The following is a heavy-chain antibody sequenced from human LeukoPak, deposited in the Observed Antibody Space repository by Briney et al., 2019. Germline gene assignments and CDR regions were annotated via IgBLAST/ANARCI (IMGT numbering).Heavy chain of an antibody. D-gene: IGHD3-10*02. V-gene: IGHV3-21*01. J-gene: IGHJ6*04. CDR1: GFTFTSYG. CDR3: AELGITMIGGV. Sequence: GESLRLSCAASGFTFTSYGMTWVRQAQGKGLEWVSSISSSSSYIYYADSVKGRFTISRDNAKNSVYLQMNSLRAEDTAVYYCAELGITMIGGVWGKGTTVTISS. CDR2: ISSSSSYI.